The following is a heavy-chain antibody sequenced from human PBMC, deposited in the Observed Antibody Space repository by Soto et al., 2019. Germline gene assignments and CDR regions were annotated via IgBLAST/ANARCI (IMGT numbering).Heavy chain of an antibody. V-gene: IGHV1-2*02. CDR3: ARDPIIAAAAKDNWFDP. D-gene: IGHD6-13*01. CDR1: GYTFTGYY. Sequence: ASVKVSCKASGYTFTGYYMHWVRQAPGQGLEWMGWINPNSGGTNYAQKFQGRVTMTRDTSISTAYMELSRLRSDDTAVYYCARDPIIAAAAKDNWFDPWGKGTLVPVCS. CDR2: INPNSGGT. J-gene: IGHJ5*02.